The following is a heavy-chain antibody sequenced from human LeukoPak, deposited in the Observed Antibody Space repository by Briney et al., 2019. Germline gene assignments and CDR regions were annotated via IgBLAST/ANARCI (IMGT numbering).Heavy chain of an antibody. CDR3: ARQSGYYSVDAFDI. V-gene: IGHV4-39*01. CDR1: GGSISSSSYY. Sequence: SETLSLTCTVSGGSISSSSYYWGWMRQPPGKGLEWIGSIYYSGSTYYNPSLKSRVTISVDTSKNQFSLKLSSVTAADTAVYYCARQSGYYSVDAFDIWGQGTMVTVSS. D-gene: IGHD3-22*01. CDR2: IYYSGST. J-gene: IGHJ3*02.